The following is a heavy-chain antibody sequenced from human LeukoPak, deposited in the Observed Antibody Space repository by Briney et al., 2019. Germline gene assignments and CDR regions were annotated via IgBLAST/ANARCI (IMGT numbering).Heavy chain of an antibody. Sequence: GRSLRLSCAASGLTFDDYAMRWVRQAPGKGLEWVSGISWNSGSIGYADSVKGRFTISRDNAKNSLYLQMNSLRAEDTALYYCAKGMITRSAFDIWGQGTMVTVSS. V-gene: IGHV3-9*01. D-gene: IGHD1-14*01. CDR1: GLTFDDYA. CDR3: AKGMITRSAFDI. J-gene: IGHJ3*02. CDR2: ISWNSGSI.